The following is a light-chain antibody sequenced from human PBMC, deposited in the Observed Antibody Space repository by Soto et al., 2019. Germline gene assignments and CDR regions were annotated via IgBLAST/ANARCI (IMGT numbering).Light chain of an antibody. CDR1: SSDIGGYNF. CDR2: DVT. CDR3: SSYTTSSTLV. J-gene: IGLJ3*02. Sequence: QSALTQPASVSGSPGQSITISCTGTSSDIGGYNFVSWYQQHPGKAPKLMIYDVTNRPPGLSARFSGSKSGDTASLTISGLQAEDEADYYCSSYTTSSTLVFGGGTKVTVL. V-gene: IGLV2-14*03.